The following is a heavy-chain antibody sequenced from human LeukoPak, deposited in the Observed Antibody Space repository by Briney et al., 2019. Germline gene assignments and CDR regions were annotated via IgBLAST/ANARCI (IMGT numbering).Heavy chain of an antibody. V-gene: IGHV4-4*02. CDR3: TIAAAGTYYYGMDV. CDR2: IYHSGST. D-gene: IGHD6-13*01. Sequence: SGTLSLTCAVSGGSISSSNWWSWVRQPPGKGLEWIGEIYHSGSTNYNPSLKSRVTISVDKSKNQFSLKLSSVTAADTAVYYCTIAAAGTYYYGMDVWGQGTLVTVSS. CDR1: GGSISSSNW. J-gene: IGHJ6*02.